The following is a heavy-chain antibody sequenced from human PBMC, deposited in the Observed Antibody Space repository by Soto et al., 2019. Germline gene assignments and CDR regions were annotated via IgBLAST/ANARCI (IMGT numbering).Heavy chain of an antibody. CDR2: LNPSGGNT. D-gene: IGHD2-21*01. CDR1: GYTFTSSY. Sequence: QVQLVQSGAEVKKPGASVKVACTASGYTFTSSYIHWVRQAPGQGLEWMGILNPSGGNTYYTRKFQGRVTLTMDTSTSTVYMELSGLRSEDTAVYYCARGENCGSFPYNWFDPWGQGTLVTVSS. J-gene: IGHJ5*02. CDR3: ARGENCGSFPYNWFDP. V-gene: IGHV1-46*01.